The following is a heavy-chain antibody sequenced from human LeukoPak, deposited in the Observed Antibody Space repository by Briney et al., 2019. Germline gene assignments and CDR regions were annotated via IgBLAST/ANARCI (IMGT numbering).Heavy chain of an antibody. Sequence: SVKVSCKASGGTFSSYAINWVRQAPGQGLEWMGGIIPIFGTTNYAQKFQGRVTITTDESTSTAYMELSSLRSEDTAVYYCARGDSSGWYSLDYWGQGTLVTVSS. CDR2: IIPIFGTT. D-gene: IGHD6-19*01. CDR3: ARGDSSGWYSLDY. J-gene: IGHJ4*02. CDR1: GGTFSSYA. V-gene: IGHV1-69*05.